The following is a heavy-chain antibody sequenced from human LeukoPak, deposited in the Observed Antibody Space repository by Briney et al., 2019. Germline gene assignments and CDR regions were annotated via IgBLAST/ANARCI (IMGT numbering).Heavy chain of an antibody. D-gene: IGHD3-3*01. CDR2: ISGSGGST. V-gene: IGHV3-23*01. CDR1: GFTFSSYA. Sequence: GGSLRLSCAASGFTFSSYAMSWVRQAPGKGLEWVSAISGSGGSTYYADSEKGRFTISRDNSKNTLYLQMNSLRAEDTAVYYCAKSNAYYDFWNYWGQGTLVTVSS. J-gene: IGHJ4*02. CDR3: AKSNAYYDFWNY.